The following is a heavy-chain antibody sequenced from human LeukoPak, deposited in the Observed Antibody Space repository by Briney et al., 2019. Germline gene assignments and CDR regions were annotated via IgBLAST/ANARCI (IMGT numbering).Heavy chain of an antibody. CDR2: IKQDGSEK. Sequence: GGSLRLSCAASGLTFSSYWMSWVRQAPGKGLEWVANIKQDGSEKYYVDSVKGRFTISRDNAKNSLYLQMNSLRAEDTAVYYCARMGQLSIDAFDIWGQGTMVTVSS. J-gene: IGHJ3*02. CDR1: GLTFSSYW. D-gene: IGHD6-6*01. CDR3: ARMGQLSIDAFDI. V-gene: IGHV3-7*01.